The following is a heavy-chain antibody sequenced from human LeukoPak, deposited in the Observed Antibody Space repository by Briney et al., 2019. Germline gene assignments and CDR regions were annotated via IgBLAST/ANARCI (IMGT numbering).Heavy chain of an antibody. CDR3: ARRRDSTFDY. V-gene: IGHV4-39*01. D-gene: IGHD2-21*02. CDR1: GGSIISSSYS. J-gene: IGHJ4*02. Sequence: NSSETLSLTCTVSGGSIISSSYSWGWIRQPPGKGLEWIGTIYYSGNTYYNSSLKSRVTISVDTSKNQFSLNVNSVTAADTALYYCARRRDSTFDYWGQGTLVTVSS. CDR2: IYYSGNT.